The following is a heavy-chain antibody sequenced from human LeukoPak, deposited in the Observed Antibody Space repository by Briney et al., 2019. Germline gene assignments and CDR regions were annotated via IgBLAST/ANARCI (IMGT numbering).Heavy chain of an antibody. V-gene: IGHV4-39*01. CDR1: GGSISSSSYY. J-gene: IGHJ4*02. CDR2: IYYSGST. CDR3: ARLKHSSGWPTTEL. D-gene: IGHD6-19*01. Sequence: SETLSLTCTVSGGSISSSSYYWGWIRQPPGKGLEWIGSIYYSGSTYYNPSLKSRATISVDTSKNQFSLKLSSVTAADTAVYYCARLKHSSGWPTTELWGQGTLVTVSS.